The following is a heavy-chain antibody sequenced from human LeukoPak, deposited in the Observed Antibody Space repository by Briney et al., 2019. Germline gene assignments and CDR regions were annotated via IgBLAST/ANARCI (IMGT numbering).Heavy chain of an antibody. CDR1: GGSVSSGSYY. J-gene: IGHJ6*03. Sequence: SETLSLTCTVSGGSVSSGSYYWSWIRQPPGKGLEWIGYIYYSGGTNYNPSLKSRVTISVGTSKNQFSLKLSSVTAADTAVYYCARAASDFWSGYYYYYMDVWGKGTTVTVSS. CDR3: ARAASDFWSGYYYYYMDV. CDR2: IYYSGGT. V-gene: IGHV4-61*01. D-gene: IGHD3-3*01.